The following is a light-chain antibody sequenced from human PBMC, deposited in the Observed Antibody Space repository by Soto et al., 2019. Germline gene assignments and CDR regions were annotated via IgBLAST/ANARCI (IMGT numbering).Light chain of an antibody. CDR1: QSVSSN. Sequence: EIVMTQSPATLSVSPGERATLSCRASQSVSSNLAWYQQKPGQAPRLLIYGASTRAPGIPARYSGSGSGTEFTLTISSLQSEDFAVYYCQQYNTWPWTFGQGTKV. J-gene: IGKJ1*01. V-gene: IGKV3-15*01. CDR2: GAS. CDR3: QQYNTWPWT.